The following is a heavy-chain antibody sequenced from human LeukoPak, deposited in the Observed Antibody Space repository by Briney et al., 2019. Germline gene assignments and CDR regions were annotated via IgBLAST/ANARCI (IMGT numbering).Heavy chain of an antibody. CDR2: IGGSGGST. Sequence: PGGSLRLSCAASGFTFSSYAMSWVRQAPGKXXXXVSAIGGSGGSTYYADSVKGRFTISRDNSKNTLYLQMNSLRAEDTAVYYCAKGGTSSGWKNWGQGTLVTVSS. CDR3: AKGGTSSGWKN. D-gene: IGHD6-19*01. J-gene: IGHJ4*02. V-gene: IGHV3-23*01. CDR1: GFTFSSYA.